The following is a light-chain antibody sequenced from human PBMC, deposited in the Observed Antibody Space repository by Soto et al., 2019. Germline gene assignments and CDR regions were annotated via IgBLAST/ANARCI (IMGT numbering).Light chain of an antibody. Sequence: DIQMTQSPSSLSASIGDRVTITCRASQDVVDDLAWYQHKPGKTPKRLVYAASTLQSEVPSRFSGSGFGTDFTLTISSLQSEDSATYYCLQYNTLSSFGQGTKLEIK. CDR1: QDVVDD. V-gene: IGKV1-17*01. CDR3: LQYNTLSS. CDR2: AAS. J-gene: IGKJ2*03.